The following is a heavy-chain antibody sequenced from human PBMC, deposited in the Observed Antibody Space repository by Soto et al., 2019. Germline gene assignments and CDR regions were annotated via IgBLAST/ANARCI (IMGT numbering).Heavy chain of an antibody. CDR2: VIPMFGTP. V-gene: IGHV1-69*12. D-gene: IGHD6-19*01. CDR1: GGTFSNYA. Sequence: QVQLVQSGAEVKKPGSSVKVSCKASGGTFSNYAITWVRQAPGQGLEWMGGVIPMFGTPNYAQKFQDRVTSTADESTNTAYMDLSSLRSEDTAVYYCAIMYRSGWGGDLGYWGQGTLVTVSS. CDR3: AIMYRSGWGGDLGY. J-gene: IGHJ4*02.